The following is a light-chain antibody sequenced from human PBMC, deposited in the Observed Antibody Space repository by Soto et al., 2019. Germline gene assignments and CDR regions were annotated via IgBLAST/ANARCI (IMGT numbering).Light chain of an antibody. V-gene: IGLV2-14*01. CDR3: NSYTSKSTGV. CDR2: EVS. CDR1: SSDVGGYNY. Sequence: QSVLTQPASVSGSPGQSITISCTGTSSDVGGYNYVSWYQQHPGKAPKLIIYEVSNRPSGVSNRFSGSKSGNAASLTISGLQAEDEAEYYCNSYTSKSTGVFGTGTKLTVL. J-gene: IGLJ1*01.